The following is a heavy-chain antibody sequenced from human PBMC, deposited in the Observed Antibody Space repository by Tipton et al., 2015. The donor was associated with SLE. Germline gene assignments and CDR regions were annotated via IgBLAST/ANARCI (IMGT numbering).Heavy chain of an antibody. D-gene: IGHD4-23*01. CDR3: AKNSEGFRIFDY. CDR1: GFTFSSYS. CDR2: ISSSSSYI. Sequence: SLRLSCAASGFTFSSYSMNWVRQAPGKGLEWVSSISSSSSYIYYADSVKGRFTISRDNAKNSLYPQMNSLRAEDTAVYYCAKNSEGFRIFDYWGQGTLVTVSS. J-gene: IGHJ4*02. V-gene: IGHV3-21*04.